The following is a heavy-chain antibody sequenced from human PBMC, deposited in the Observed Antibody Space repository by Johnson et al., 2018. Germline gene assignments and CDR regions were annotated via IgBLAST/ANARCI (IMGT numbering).Heavy chain of an antibody. J-gene: IGHJ4*02. CDR1: GYTFTSYD. CDR2: MNTNSGNT. Sequence: QVQLVESGAEVKKPGASXKVSCKASGYTFTSYDINWVRQATGQGLEWMGWMNTNSGNTASAQKFQGRVTMTSNTSITTAYMELSNLRSEDTAVYYCARGHGSGSYHFDYWGQGTLVTVSS. CDR3: ARGHGSGSYHFDY. D-gene: IGHD3-10*01. V-gene: IGHV1-8*01.